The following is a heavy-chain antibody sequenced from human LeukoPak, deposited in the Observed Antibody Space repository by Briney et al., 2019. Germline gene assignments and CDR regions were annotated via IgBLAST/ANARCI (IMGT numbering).Heavy chain of an antibody. D-gene: IGHD5-18*01. CDR3: ARDFGYSYGVYWYFDL. V-gene: IGHV3-30-3*01. Sequence: PGGSLRLSCAASGFTFSTFAILWVRQAPGKGLDWVAVISYDGNNKYYADSVKGRFTISRDNSKNTLYLQMNSLRAEDTAVYYCARDFGYSYGVYWYFDLWGRGTLVTVSS. CDR1: GFTFSTFA. J-gene: IGHJ2*01. CDR2: ISYDGNNK.